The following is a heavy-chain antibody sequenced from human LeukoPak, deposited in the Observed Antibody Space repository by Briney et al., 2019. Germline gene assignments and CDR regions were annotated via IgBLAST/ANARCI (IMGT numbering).Heavy chain of an antibody. J-gene: IGHJ4*02. Sequence: GGSLRLSCVASGFTVGTNYMSWIRQAPGKGLEWVSVIYGGGDTYYAGSVKGRFTISRDNSKNTLYLLMNSLRVEDTAIYYCARDQDGGWADYFDYWGRGTLVTVSS. CDR3: ARDQDGGWADYFDY. CDR2: IYGGGDT. D-gene: IGHD6-19*01. V-gene: IGHV3-53*01. CDR1: GFTVGTNY.